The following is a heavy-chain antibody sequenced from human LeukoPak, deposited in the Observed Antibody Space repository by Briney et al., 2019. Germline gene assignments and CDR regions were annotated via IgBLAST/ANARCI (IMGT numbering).Heavy chain of an antibody. V-gene: IGHV3-33*01. CDR3: ARDLRSGGSCMDY. CDR1: RFTLSSYG. J-gene: IGHJ4*02. D-gene: IGHD2-15*01. CDR2: IWYDGSNK. Sequence: GGSLRLSCAESRFTLSSYGMYWVRQAPGKGLEGVAVIWYDGSNKYYADSVKGRFTISRDNSKSTLYLQMNSLRAEDTAVYYCARDLRSGGSCMDYWGQGTLVTVSS.